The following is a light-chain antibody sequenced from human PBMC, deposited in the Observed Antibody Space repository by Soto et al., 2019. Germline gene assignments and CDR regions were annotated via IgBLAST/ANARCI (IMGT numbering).Light chain of an antibody. CDR3: TSYTTSGTVM. J-gene: IGLJ3*02. V-gene: IGLV2-14*01. CDR1: SSDIGSYNY. Sequence: QSVLTQPASVSGSPGQSITISCTGTSSDIGSYNYVSWYQHHPGKAPKLMISEASNRPSGVSYRFSGSKSANTASLTISGLQDEDEAAYFCTSYTTSGTVMFGGGTKLTVL. CDR2: EAS.